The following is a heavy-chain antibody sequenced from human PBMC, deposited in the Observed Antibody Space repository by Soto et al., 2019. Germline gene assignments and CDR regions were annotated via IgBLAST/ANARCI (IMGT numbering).Heavy chain of an antibody. Sequence: SVKVSCKASGGTFSSYAISWVRQAPGQGLEWMGGIIPIFGTANYAQKFQGRVTITADESTSTAYMELSSLRSEDTAVYYCARSPSVLRFLEWLPLDGMDVWGQGTTVTVSS. CDR1: GGTFSSYA. CDR3: ARSPSVLRFLEWLPLDGMDV. V-gene: IGHV1-69*13. D-gene: IGHD3-3*01. J-gene: IGHJ6*02. CDR2: IIPIFGTA.